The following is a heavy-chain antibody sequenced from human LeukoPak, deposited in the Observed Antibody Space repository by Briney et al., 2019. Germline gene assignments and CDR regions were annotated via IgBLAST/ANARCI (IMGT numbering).Heavy chain of an antibody. V-gene: IGHV3-7*01. Sequence: GGSLRLSCAASGFTFSNFWMHWVRQAPGKGLEWVANIKQDGSEKYYVDSVKGRFTISRDNAKNSLYLQMNGLRAEDTAVYYCARVEGYGDADYWGQGTLVTVSS. CDR3: ARVEGYGDADY. CDR2: IKQDGSEK. J-gene: IGHJ4*02. D-gene: IGHD4-17*01. CDR1: GFTFSNFW.